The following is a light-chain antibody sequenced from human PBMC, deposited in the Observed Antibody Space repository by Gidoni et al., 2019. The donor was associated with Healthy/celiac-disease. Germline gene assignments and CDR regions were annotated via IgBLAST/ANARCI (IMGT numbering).Light chain of an antibody. CDR2: GAS. Sequence: DIVLTQSPRTLSLSPGERATLSCRASQSVSSSYLAWYQQKPGQAPRLLIYGASSRATGIPDRFSGSGSGTDFNLTISRLDPEDFAVYYCQQYGSSPTWTFGQGTKVEIK. CDR1: QSVSSSY. CDR3: QQYGSSPTWT. J-gene: IGKJ1*01. V-gene: IGKV3-20*01.